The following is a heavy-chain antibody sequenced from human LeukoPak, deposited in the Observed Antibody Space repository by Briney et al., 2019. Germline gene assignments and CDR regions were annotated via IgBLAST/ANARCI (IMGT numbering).Heavy chain of an antibody. J-gene: IGHJ3*02. CDR3: ARGGFFIAARPHDAFDI. CDR1: GFTLSSYW. D-gene: IGHD6-6*01. V-gene: IGHV3-74*01. CDR2: INSDGSTT. Sequence: GGSLRLSCAASGFTLSSYWMHWVRQAPGKGLVWVSRINSDGSTTNYADSVKGRFTISRDNAKNTLYLQMNSLRAEDTAVYYCARGGFFIAARPHDAFDIWGQGTMVTVSS.